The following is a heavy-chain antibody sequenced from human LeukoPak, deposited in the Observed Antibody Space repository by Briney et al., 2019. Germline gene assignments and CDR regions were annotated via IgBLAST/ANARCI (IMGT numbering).Heavy chain of an antibody. Sequence: PGGSLSLSCAASVFPFSICAMSWAPRAPGRGLEGVSAISGSGSSTYSADSVKGRFTISRNYSKNTLYLQMNSLRAEDTAVYYCAKDGGSGSGSYYFDYWGQGTLVTVSS. CDR3: AKDGGSGSGSYYFDY. D-gene: IGHD6-19*01. V-gene: IGHV3-23*01. J-gene: IGHJ4*02. CDR1: VFPFSICA. CDR2: ISGSGSST.